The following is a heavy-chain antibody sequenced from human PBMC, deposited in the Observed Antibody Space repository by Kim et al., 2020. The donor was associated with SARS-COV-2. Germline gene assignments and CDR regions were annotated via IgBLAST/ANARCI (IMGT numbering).Heavy chain of an antibody. D-gene: IGHD7-27*01. CDR1: GGSISSYY. Sequence: SETLSLTCTVSGGSISSYYWSWIRQPAGKGLEWIGRIYTSGSTNYNPSLKSRVTMSVDTSKNQFSLKLSSVTAADTAVYYCARDRLVLGYYGMDVWGQGTTVTVSS. J-gene: IGHJ6*02. CDR3: ARDRLVLGYYGMDV. V-gene: IGHV4-4*07. CDR2: IYTSGST.